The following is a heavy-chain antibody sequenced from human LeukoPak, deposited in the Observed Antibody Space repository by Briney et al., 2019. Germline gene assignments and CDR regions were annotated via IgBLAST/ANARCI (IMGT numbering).Heavy chain of an antibody. CDR3: TTKMAYCGGDCYPGAFDI. CDR2: IKSKTDGGTT. Sequence: SGGSLRLSCAASGFTFSYAWMSWVRQAPGKGVEWVGRIKSKTDGGTTDYAAPVKGRFTISRDDSKNTLYLQMNSLKIEDTAVYYCTTKMAYCGGDCYPGAFDIWGQGTMVTVSS. J-gene: IGHJ3*02. V-gene: IGHV3-15*01. D-gene: IGHD2-21*02. CDR1: GFTFSYAW.